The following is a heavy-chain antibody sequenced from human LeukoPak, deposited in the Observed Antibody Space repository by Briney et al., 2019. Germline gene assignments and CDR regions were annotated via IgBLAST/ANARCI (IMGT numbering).Heavy chain of an antibody. Sequence: PSETLSLTCAVYGGSFSGYYWSWIRQPPGKGLEWIGEINHSGSTNYNPSLKSRVTISVDTSKNQFSLKLGSVTAADTAVYYCARHSSYYYDSSGPDYWGQGTLVTVSS. D-gene: IGHD3-22*01. CDR3: ARHSSYYYDSSGPDY. CDR1: GGSFSGYY. V-gene: IGHV4-34*01. J-gene: IGHJ4*02. CDR2: INHSGST.